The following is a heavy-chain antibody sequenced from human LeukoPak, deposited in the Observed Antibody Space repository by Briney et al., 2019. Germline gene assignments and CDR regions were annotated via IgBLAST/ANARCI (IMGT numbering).Heavy chain of an antibody. D-gene: IGHD6-13*01. Sequence: SVKVSCKASGGTFSSYAISWVRQAPGQGLEWMGRIIPILGIANYAQKFQGRVTITADKSTSTAYMELSSLRSEDTAVYYCARAVYSSSWYYYYYGMDVWGQGTTVTVSS. J-gene: IGHJ6*02. CDR3: ARAVYSSSWYYYYYGMDV. CDR1: GGTFSSYA. V-gene: IGHV1-69*04. CDR2: IIPILGIA.